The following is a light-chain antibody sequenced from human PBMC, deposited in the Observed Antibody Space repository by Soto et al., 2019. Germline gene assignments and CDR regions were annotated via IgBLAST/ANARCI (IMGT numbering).Light chain of an antibody. CDR3: QQYGTATNA. CDR2: GAS. J-gene: IGKJ5*01. Sequence: DIVLTQSPGTLSLSPGERATLSCRASQSVXSKHVGWYQQKPGQAPRPSTSGASTRAPGIPDRISGSGSAPDFTLTISRLEPEDFAVYYFQQYGTATNAFGQGTRLDIK. CDR1: QSVXSKH. V-gene: IGKV3-20*01.